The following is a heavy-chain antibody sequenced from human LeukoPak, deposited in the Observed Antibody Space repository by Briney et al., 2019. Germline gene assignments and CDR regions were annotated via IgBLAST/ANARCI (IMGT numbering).Heavy chain of an antibody. CDR1: GGSISGYY. CDR3: ARHNLVGIVGVYYWYFDL. Sequence: SETLSLTCTVSGGSISGYYWSWIRQPPGKGLEWIGYIYYSGSTNYNPSLKSRVTISVDTSKNQFSLKLSSVTAADTAVYYCARHNLVGIVGVYYWYFDLWGRGTLVTVSS. D-gene: IGHD1-26*01. CDR2: IYYSGST. J-gene: IGHJ2*01. V-gene: IGHV4-59*08.